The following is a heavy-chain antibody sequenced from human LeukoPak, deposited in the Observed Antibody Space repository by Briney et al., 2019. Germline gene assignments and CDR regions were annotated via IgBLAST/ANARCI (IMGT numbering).Heavy chain of an antibody. CDR3: ARDLVTVTKGFDI. J-gene: IGHJ3*02. V-gene: IGHV4-59*11. D-gene: IGHD4-17*01. CDR1: ADSFSSHY. Sequence: SETLSLTCAVSADSFSSHYWTWIRQPPGKGLVWIGYISYIGSTNYNPSLKSRVTISIDTSKNQFSLKLSSVTAADTAVYYCARDLVTVTKGFDIWGQGTMVSVSS. CDR2: ISYIGST.